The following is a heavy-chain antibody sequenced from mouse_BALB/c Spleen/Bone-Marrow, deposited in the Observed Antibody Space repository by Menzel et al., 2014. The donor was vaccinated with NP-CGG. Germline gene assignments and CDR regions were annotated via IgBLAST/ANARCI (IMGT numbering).Heavy chain of an antibody. J-gene: IGHJ2*01. CDR3: ARDLDY. CDR2: ISTYYGDA. CDR1: GYTFTDYA. Sequence: VKLVESGAELVRPGVSVKISCEGSGYTFTDYAVHWVKQSHAKSLEWIGVISTYYGDATYNQKFKGKATMTVDKSSSTAYMELARLTSEDSAIYYCARDLDYWGQGTTLTVSS. V-gene: IGHV1S137*01.